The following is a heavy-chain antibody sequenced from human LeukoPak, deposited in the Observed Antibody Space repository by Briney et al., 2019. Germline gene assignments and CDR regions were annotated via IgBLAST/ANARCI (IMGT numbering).Heavy chain of an antibody. D-gene: IGHD2-15*01. CDR3: ARAGLGYCSGGSCVLGYYYYYMDV. CDR1: GFTFSSYW. CDR2: ISSSSSTI. Sequence: GGSLRLSCAASGFTFSSYWMSWVRQAPGKGLEWVSYISSSSSTIYYADSVKGRFTISRDNAKNSLYLQMNSLRAEDTAVYYCARAGLGYCSGGSCVLGYYYYYMDVWGKGTTVTVSS. V-gene: IGHV3-48*01. J-gene: IGHJ6*03.